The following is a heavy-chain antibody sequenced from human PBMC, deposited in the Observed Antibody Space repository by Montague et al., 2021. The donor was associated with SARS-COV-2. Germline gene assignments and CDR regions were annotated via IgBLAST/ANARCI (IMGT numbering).Heavy chain of an antibody. D-gene: IGHD1-1*01. CDR2: ISYGGST. CDR3: ARGAPGY. Sequence: SETLSPTCAVYGGSFSDYHWTWIRQSPGGGLEWIGQISYGGSTKYNPSLRSRVTISIDTSKNQLSLKLTSVTAADTAVYYCARGAPGYWGQGTLVTVSS. V-gene: IGHV4-34*01. J-gene: IGHJ4*02. CDR1: GGSFSDYH.